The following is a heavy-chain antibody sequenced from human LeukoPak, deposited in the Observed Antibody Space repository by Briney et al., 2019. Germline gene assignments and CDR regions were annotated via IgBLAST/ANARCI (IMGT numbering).Heavy chain of an antibody. Sequence: LSLTCTVSGGSISSGDYYWSWIRQPPGKGLEWIGYIYYSGSTYYNPSLKSRVTISVDTSKNQFSLKLSSVTAADTAVYYCARIPGWLQLRGYFDYWGQGTLVTVS. CDR3: ARIPGWLQLRGYFDY. D-gene: IGHD5-24*01. CDR2: IYYSGST. CDR1: GGSISSGDYY. V-gene: IGHV4-30-4*08. J-gene: IGHJ4*02.